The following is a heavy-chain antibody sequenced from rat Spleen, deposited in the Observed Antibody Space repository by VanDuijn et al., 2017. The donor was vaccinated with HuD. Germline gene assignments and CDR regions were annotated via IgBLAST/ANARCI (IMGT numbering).Heavy chain of an antibody. J-gene: IGHJ2*01. CDR2: ISAGGDNT. CDR1: GFTFSNYY. D-gene: IGHD1-12*02. V-gene: IGHV5-27*01. CDR3: TTDTFYDGTYYPGGFDY. Sequence: EVQLVESDGGLVQPGRSLKLSCAASGFTFSNYYMAWVRQAPTKGREWVAYISAGGDNTYYRDSVKGRFTISRDNAKSTLYLQLDSLRSEDTATYYCTTDTFYDGTYYPGGFDYWGQGVMVTVSS.